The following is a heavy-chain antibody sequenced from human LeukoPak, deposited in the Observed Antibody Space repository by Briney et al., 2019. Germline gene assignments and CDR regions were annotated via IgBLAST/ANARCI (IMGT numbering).Heavy chain of an antibody. J-gene: IGHJ4*02. CDR3: ARDRGSGSSSFDY. CDR1: GFTFSSYS. V-gene: IGHV3-21*01. CDR2: ISSSSSYI. Sequence: KTGGSLRLSCAASGFTFSSYSMNWVRQAPGKGLEWVSSISSSSSYIYYADSVKGRFTISRDNAKNSLYLQMNSLRAEDTAVYYCARDRGSGSSSFDYWGQGALVTVSS. D-gene: IGHD1-26*01.